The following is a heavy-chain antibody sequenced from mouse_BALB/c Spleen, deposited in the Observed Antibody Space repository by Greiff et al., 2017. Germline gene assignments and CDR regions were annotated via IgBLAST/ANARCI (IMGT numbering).Heavy chain of an antibody. Sequence: VQLQESGAELARPGASVKLSCKASGYTFTSYWLQWVKQRPGQGLEWIGAIYPGDGDTRYTHKFKGKATLTADKASSTAYMQLSSVASEDSAVYYCARYYGNYAMDYWGQGTSVTVSA. CDR2: IYPGDGDT. V-gene: IGHV1-87*01. D-gene: IGHD2-1*01. CDR1: GYTFTSYW. CDR3: ARYYGNYAMDY. J-gene: IGHJ4*01.